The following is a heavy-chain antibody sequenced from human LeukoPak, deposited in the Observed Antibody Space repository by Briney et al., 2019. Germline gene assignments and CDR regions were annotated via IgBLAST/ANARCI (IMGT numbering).Heavy chain of an antibody. V-gene: IGHV7-4-1*02. CDR1: GYTFTSYA. CDR3: ARAYQRLGGLSFPDQ. D-gene: IGHD3-16*02. Sequence: ASVKVSCKASGYTFTSYAMNWVRQAPGQGLEWMGWINPNTGNPSYAQGFTGRFVFSLDTSVSTAYLQISSLKAEDTAVYYCARAYQRLGGLSFPDQWGQGTLVTVSS. CDR2: INPNTGNP. J-gene: IGHJ5*02.